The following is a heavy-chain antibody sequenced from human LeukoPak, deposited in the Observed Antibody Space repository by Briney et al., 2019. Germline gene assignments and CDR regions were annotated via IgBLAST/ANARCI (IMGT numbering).Heavy chain of an antibody. D-gene: IGHD3-22*01. CDR2: ISAYNGNT. CDR1: GYTFTSYG. CDR3: ARDPGPDSLITFDI. J-gene: IGHJ3*02. Sequence: GTSVKVSCKASGYTFTSYGISWVRQAPGQGLEWMGWISAYNGNTNYAQKLQGRVTMTTDTSTSTAYMELRSLRSDDTAVYYCARDPGPDSLITFDIWGQGTMVTVSS. V-gene: IGHV1-18*01.